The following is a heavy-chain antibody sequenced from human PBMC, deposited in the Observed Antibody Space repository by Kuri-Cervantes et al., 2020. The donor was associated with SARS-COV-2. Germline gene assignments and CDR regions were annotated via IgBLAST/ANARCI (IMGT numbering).Heavy chain of an antibody. V-gene: IGHV4-38-2*01. Sequence: SQTFSLTCAVSGYSISSGYYWGWIRQPPGKGLEWIGSIYHSGSTYYNPSLKSRVTISVDTSKNQFSLKLSSVTAADTAVYYCARQDLLDCSSTSCSFDAFDIWGQGTVVTVSS. CDR1: GYSISSGYY. CDR3: ARQDLLDCSSTSCSFDAFDI. D-gene: IGHD2-2*01. CDR2: IYHSGST. J-gene: IGHJ3*02.